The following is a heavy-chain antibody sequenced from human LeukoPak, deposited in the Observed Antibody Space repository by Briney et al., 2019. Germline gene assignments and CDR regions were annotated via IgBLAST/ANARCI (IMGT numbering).Heavy chain of an antibody. CDR1: GGSISSNSYY. J-gene: IGHJ4*02. CDR2: IYYSGST. V-gene: IGHV4-39*01. D-gene: IGHD3-10*01. CDR3: ARTRYYYNSRSYGAPYYFDY. Sequence: PSETLSLTCAVSGGSISSNSYYWGWIRQPPGKGLEWIGSIYYSGSTYYDPSLKSRVTISVDTSKNQFSLKLSSVTAADTAVYYCARTRYYYNSRSYGAPYYFDYWGQGTLVTVSS.